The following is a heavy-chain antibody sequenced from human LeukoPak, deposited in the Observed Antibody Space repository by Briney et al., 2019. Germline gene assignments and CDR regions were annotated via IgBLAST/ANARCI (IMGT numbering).Heavy chain of an antibody. CDR1: GFTFSSYW. Sequence: GGSLRLSCAASGFTFSSYWMHWVRQAPGKGLVWVSRINSDGSSINYADSVKGRFTISRDNAKNTLYLQMNSLRAEDTAVYYCARDSGAAAPTFFDYWGQGTLVTVSS. D-gene: IGHD2-2*01. CDR3: ARDSGAAAPTFFDY. V-gene: IGHV3-74*01. CDR2: INSDGSSI. J-gene: IGHJ4*02.